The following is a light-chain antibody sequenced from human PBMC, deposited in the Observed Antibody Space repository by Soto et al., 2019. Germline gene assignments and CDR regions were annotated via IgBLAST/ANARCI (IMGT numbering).Light chain of an antibody. J-gene: IGLJ3*02. Sequence: QPVLTQPASVSGSPGQSITISCTGTSSDVGSYNLVSWYQQHPGNAPKLMIYEGTKRPSGVSNRFSGSKSGNTASLTISGLQAEDEADYYCCSYAGSTTFGVFGGGTKVTVL. CDR1: SSDVGSYNL. V-gene: IGLV2-23*03. CDR2: EGT. CDR3: CSYAGSTTFGV.